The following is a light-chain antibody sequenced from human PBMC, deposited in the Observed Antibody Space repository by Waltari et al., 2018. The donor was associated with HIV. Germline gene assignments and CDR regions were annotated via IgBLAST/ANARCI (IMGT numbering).Light chain of an antibody. CDR3: SSFTTSNTVV. J-gene: IGLJ2*01. CDR1: SCEISTYNF. V-gene: IGLV2-14*03. Sequence: QSALTQPASVSGSPGQLITISCSGTSCEISTYNFVSWYQTHPDKTPQLVIYDVDTRPAGVSRRFSCSKSANTASLTISTIQADDDADYYFSSFTTSNTVVFGGGTEVSVL. CDR2: DVD.